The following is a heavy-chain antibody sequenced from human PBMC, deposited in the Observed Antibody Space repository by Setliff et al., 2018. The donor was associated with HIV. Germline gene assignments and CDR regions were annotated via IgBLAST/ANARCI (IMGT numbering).Heavy chain of an antibody. CDR2: IYYSGST. Sequence: SETLSLTCTVSGGSISSSSYYWGWIRQPPGKGLGWIGSIYYSGSTYYNPSLKSRVTISVDTSKNQFSLMLSSVTAADTAVYYCARVGDYGSGGWFDPWGQGTLVTVS. CDR1: GGSISSSSYY. J-gene: IGHJ5*02. CDR3: ARVGDYGSGGWFDP. V-gene: IGHV4-39*07. D-gene: IGHD3-10*01.